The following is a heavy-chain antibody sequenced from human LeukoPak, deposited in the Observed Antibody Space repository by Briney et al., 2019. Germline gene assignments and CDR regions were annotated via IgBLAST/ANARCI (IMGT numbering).Heavy chain of an antibody. CDR2: INPNSGGT. D-gene: IGHD3-10*01. Sequence: ASVKASCKASGYTXTGYYMHWVRQAPGQGLEWMGWINPNSGGTNYAQKFQGRVTMTRDTSISTAYMELSRLRSDDTAVYYCARVSMVRGVIIPWFDPWGQGTLVTVSS. V-gene: IGHV1-2*02. J-gene: IGHJ5*02. CDR1: GYTXTGYY. CDR3: ARVSMVRGVIIPWFDP.